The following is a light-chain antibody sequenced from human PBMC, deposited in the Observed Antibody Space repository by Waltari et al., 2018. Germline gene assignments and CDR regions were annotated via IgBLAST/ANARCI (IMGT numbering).Light chain of an antibody. CDR3: QNYGASPRT. CDR1: QNIPSNY. V-gene: IGKV3-20*01. J-gene: IGKJ1*01. CDR2: GAS. Sequence: EIVLTQSPGTLSLSPGQGATLSCKASQNIPSNYLAWYQQKPGQAPRLLIYGASNRATGIPDRFSGSVSGTDFTLAISRLEPEDFAVYYCQNYGASPRTFGQGTKVEFK.